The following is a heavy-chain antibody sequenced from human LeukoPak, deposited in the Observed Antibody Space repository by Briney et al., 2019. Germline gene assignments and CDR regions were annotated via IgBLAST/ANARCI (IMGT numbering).Heavy chain of an antibody. Sequence: SGGSLRLSCVASGFTFSSYTMNWVRQATGKGLEWFSCISSTSSTIYYADSVKGRFTISRDNAKNSLYLQMNNLRDEDTAVYYCARGGSVGDWGQGTLVSVSS. CDR2: ISSTSSTI. CDR1: GFTFSSYT. V-gene: IGHV3-48*02. J-gene: IGHJ4*02. CDR3: ARGGSVGD. D-gene: IGHD3-16*01.